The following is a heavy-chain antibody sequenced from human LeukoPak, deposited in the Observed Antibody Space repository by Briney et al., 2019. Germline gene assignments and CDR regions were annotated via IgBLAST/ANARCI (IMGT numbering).Heavy chain of an antibody. D-gene: IGHD5-12*01. V-gene: IGHV3-23*01. CDR3: AKGYSGYDPNDY. Sequence: GGSLRLSCAASGFTFSSYVMSWVRQAPGKGLEWVSAISGSGGSTYYADSVKGRFTISRDSSKNTLYLQMNSLRAEDTAVYYCAKGYSGYDPNDYWGQGTLVTVSS. J-gene: IGHJ4*02. CDR1: GFTFSSYV. CDR2: ISGSGGST.